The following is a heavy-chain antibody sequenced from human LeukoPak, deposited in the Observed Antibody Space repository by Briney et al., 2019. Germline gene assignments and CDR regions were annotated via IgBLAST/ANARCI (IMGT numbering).Heavy chain of an antibody. CDR1: GGSISSYY. Sequence: SETLSLTCTVSGGSISSYYWSWLRQPPGKGLEWIGYIYYSGSTNYNPSLKSRVTISVDMSKNQFSLKLSSVTAADTAVYYCARGFSAYYYDSSGYYCDYWGQGTLVTVSS. CDR3: ARGFSAYYYDSSGYYCDY. CDR2: IYYSGST. D-gene: IGHD3-22*01. V-gene: IGHV4-59*01. J-gene: IGHJ4*02.